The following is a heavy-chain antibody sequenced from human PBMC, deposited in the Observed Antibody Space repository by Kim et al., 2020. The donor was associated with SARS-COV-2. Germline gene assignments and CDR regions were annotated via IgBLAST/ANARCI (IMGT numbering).Heavy chain of an antibody. CDR2: T. D-gene: IGHD3-10*01. CDR3: ARITGSDAFDY. V-gene: IGHV1-18*01. Sequence: TNYARKIHGRVTRTTEPSTSTAYMGLRSLRADDTAVYYCARITGSDAFDYWGQGTLVTVSS. J-gene: IGHJ4*02.